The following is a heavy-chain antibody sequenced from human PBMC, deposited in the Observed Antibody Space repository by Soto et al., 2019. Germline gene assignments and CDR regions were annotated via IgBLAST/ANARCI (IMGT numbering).Heavy chain of an antibody. J-gene: IGHJ4*02. Sequence: SVKVSCKASGGTFSNHAISWVRQAPGQGLEWMGGIIPIFGTANYAQKFQGRVTITADESTSTAYMELRSLRSDDTAVYYCARRSSWLYYFDYWGQGTLVTVSS. D-gene: IGHD6-13*01. V-gene: IGHV1-69*13. CDR3: ARRSSWLYYFDY. CDR1: GGTFSNHA. CDR2: IIPIFGTA.